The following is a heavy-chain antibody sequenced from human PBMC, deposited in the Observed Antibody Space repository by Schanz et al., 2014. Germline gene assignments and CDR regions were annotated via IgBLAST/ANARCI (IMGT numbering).Heavy chain of an antibody. CDR2: ISRDGTTS. J-gene: IGHJ3*02. D-gene: IGHD1-26*01. Sequence: QVQLVESGGGLVKPGGSLRLSCAASGFIFNDYYMNWIRQAPGKGLEWLSYISRDGTTSYYADSVKGRFTISRDNAKNSLYLEMTSLRAEDTAVYYCARDGAGRAPDAFDIWGQGTMVTVSS. CDR1: GFIFNDYY. V-gene: IGHV3-11*04. CDR3: ARDGAGRAPDAFDI.